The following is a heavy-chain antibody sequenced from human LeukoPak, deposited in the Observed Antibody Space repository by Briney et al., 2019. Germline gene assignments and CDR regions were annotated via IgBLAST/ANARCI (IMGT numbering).Heavy chain of an antibody. Sequence: SETLSLTCAVYGGSFSGYYWSWIRQPPGKGLEWIGEINHSGSTNYNPSLKSRVTISVDTSKNQFSLKLSSVTAADTAVYYCAGFNLSRYFDLWGRGTLVSVSS. CDR3: AGFNLSRYFDL. D-gene: IGHD1-14*01. J-gene: IGHJ2*01. V-gene: IGHV4-34*01. CDR1: GGSFSGYY. CDR2: INHSGST.